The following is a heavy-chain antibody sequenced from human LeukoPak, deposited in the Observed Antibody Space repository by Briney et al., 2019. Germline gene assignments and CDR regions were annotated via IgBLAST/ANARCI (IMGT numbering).Heavy chain of an antibody. CDR3: ARVRWVQIGGVGSPYYYYMDV. D-gene: IGHD1-26*01. Sequence: SETLSLTCTVSGGSISSSSYYWGWIRQPPGKGLEWIGSIYYSGSTYYNPSLKSRVTISVDTSKNQFSLKLSSVTAADTAVYYCARVRWVQIGGVGSPYYYYMDVWGKGTTVTISS. J-gene: IGHJ6*03. CDR2: IYYSGST. CDR1: GGSISSSSYY. V-gene: IGHV4-39*01.